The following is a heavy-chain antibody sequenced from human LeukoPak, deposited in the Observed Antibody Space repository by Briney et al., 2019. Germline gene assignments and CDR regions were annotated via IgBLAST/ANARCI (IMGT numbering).Heavy chain of an antibody. CDR1: GFTLSSYW. CDR2: INSDGSST. CDR3: ARVVGAYYFDY. J-gene: IGHJ4*02. Sequence: GGSLILSCAASGFTLSSYWMHWVRQAPGKGLVWVSRINSDGSSTSYADSVKGRFTISRDNAKNTLYLQMNNLRAEDTAVYYCARVVGAYYFDYWGQGTLVTVSS. V-gene: IGHV3-74*01. D-gene: IGHD1-26*01.